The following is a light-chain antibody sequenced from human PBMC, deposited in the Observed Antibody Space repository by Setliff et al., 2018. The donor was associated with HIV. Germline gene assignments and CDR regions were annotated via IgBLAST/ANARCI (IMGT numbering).Light chain of an antibody. Sequence: QSALTQPASVSGSPGQSITISCTGTSGDVGGYNYVSWYQQHPGKAPKFMIYDVSKRPSGVSNRFSGPKSGNTASLTISGLQAEDEADYYCSSYTSSSTYVFGTGTKVTVL. CDR2: DVS. J-gene: IGLJ1*01. CDR3: SSYTSSSTYV. CDR1: SGDVGGYNY. V-gene: IGLV2-14*01.